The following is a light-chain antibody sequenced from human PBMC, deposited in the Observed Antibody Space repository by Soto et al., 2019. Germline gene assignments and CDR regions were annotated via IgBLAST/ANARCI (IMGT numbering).Light chain of an antibody. CDR2: GAS. Sequence: IVLTQSPGTLSLSPGERATLSCRASQTVSSNFLAWYQEKPGQGPRLLIYGASTRATGIPDRFSGSGSGTDFTLTISRLHPDDFATYYCQQYNTYPWTFGQGTKVDIK. V-gene: IGKV3-20*01. J-gene: IGKJ1*01. CDR3: QQYNTYPWT. CDR1: QTVSSNF.